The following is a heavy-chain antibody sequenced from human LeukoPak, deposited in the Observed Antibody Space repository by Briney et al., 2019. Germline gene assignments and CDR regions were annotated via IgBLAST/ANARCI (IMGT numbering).Heavy chain of an antibody. CDR2: IYYSGST. CDR3: ARNYGDYYYYYGMDV. Sequence: SETLSLTCTVSGGSISSSSYYWGWIRQPPGKGLEWIGSIYYSGSTYYNPSLKSRVTISVDTSKNQFSLKLSSVTAADTAVYYCARNYGDYYYYYGMDVWGQGTTVTVSS. J-gene: IGHJ6*02. D-gene: IGHD4-17*01. V-gene: IGHV4-39*01. CDR1: GGSISSSSYY.